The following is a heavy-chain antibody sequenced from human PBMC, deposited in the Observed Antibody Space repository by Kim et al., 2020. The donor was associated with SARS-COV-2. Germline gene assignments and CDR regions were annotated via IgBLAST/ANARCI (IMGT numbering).Heavy chain of an antibody. CDR2: IKPDGSEG. D-gene: IGHD2-8*01. CDR3: ATNVVVGPGPLDY. Sequence: GGSLRLSCAASGFSFSSYWMSWVRQAPGKGLEWVANIKPDGSEGYYVDSLKGRFTISRDNAKNSLYLQMNSLRAEGTAVYYCATNVVVGPGPLDYWGQGTLVTVSS. J-gene: IGHJ4*02. V-gene: IGHV3-7*03. CDR1: GFSFSSYW.